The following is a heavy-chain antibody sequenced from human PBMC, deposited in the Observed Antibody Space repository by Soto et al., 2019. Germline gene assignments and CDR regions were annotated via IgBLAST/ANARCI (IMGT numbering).Heavy chain of an antibody. CDR2: IYGDDNK. J-gene: IGHJ4*02. V-gene: IGHV2-5*02. Sequence: QITLKESGPTLVKPTQTLTLTCTFSGFSLSTNRVGVGWIRQPPGKALEWLTLIYGDDNKHYSPSLKTRPTTHKXXSXNXXVLNLTHMDPVDTAPYYCAPRPAYCRGPGCAYLDYWGLGTLVTVSS. CDR3: APRPAYCRGPGCAYLDY. D-gene: IGHD2-15*01. CDR1: GFSLSTNRVG.